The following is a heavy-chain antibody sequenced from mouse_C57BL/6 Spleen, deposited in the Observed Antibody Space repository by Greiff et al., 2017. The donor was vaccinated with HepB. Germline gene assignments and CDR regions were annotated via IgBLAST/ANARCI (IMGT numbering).Heavy chain of an antibody. V-gene: IGHV1-61*01. Sequence: VQLQQPGAELVRPGSSVKLSCKASGYTFTSYWMDWVKQRPGQGLEWIGNIYPSDSETHYNQKFKDKATLTVDKSSSTAYMQLSSLTSEDSAVYYCARSGFITTVVALDYWGQGTTLTVSS. D-gene: IGHD1-1*01. CDR2: IYPSDSET. J-gene: IGHJ2*01. CDR1: GYTFTSYW. CDR3: ARSGFITTVVALDY.